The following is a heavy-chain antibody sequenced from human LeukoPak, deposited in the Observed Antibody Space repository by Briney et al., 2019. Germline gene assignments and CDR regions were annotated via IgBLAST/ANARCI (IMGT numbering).Heavy chain of an antibody. CDR2: ISSSSSTI. CDR1: GFTLSTYS. J-gene: IGHJ4*02. D-gene: IGHD1-26*01. V-gene: IGHV3-48*01. Sequence: PGGSLRLSCAASGFTLSTYSMNWVRQAPGKGLEWVSYISSSSSTIFYADSVKGRFTISRDNAKSSLYLQMNSLRAEDTAVYYCSGSYSYWGQGTLVTVSS. CDR3: SGSYSY.